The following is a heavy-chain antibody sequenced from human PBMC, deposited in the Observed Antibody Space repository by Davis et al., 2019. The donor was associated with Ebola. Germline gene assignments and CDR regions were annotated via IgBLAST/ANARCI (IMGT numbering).Heavy chain of an antibody. J-gene: IGHJ4*02. CDR3: ARDVAYSNYD. D-gene: IGHD4-11*01. CDR2: INSDASST. Sequence: PGGSLRLSCAASGFTFSSSSMNWVRQAPGRGLVWVSHINSDASSTTYADYVKGRFTISRDNAKNTVSLQMNSLRAEDTAIYYCARDVAYSNYDWGQGTLVTVSS. CDR1: GFTFSSSS. V-gene: IGHV3-74*01.